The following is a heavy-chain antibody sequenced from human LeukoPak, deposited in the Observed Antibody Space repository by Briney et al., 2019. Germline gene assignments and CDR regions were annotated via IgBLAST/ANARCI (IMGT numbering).Heavy chain of an antibody. D-gene: IGHD5-18*01. CDR3: ATRGYSYGRFDY. CDR2: IYYSGST. V-gene: IGHV4-31*03. J-gene: IGHJ4*02. CDR1: GGSISSGGYY. Sequence: SETLSLTCTVSGGSISSGGYYWSWIRQHPGKGLGWIGYIYYSGSTYYNPSLKSRVTISVDTSKNQFSLKLSSVTAADTAVYYCATRGYSYGRFDYWGQGTLVTVFS.